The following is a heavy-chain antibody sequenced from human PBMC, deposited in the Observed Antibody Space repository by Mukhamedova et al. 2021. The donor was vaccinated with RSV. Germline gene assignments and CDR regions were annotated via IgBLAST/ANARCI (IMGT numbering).Heavy chain of an antibody. J-gene: IGHJ5*02. D-gene: IGHD1-1*01. CDR3: ATTPSGPKYNWNRGSWFDP. V-gene: IGHV4-34*01. Sequence: GEINHSGSTNYNPSLKSRVTISVDTSKNQFSLKLSSVTAADTAVYYCATTPSGPKYNWNRGSWFDPWGQGTLVTVSS. CDR2: INHSGST.